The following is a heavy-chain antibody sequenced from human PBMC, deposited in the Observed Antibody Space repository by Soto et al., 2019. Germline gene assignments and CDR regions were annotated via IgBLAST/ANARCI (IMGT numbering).Heavy chain of an antibody. D-gene: IGHD6-13*01. CDR1: GFTVSSNY. J-gene: IGHJ6*03. Sequence: GGSLRLSCAASGFTVSSNYMSRVRQAPGKGLEWVSVIYSGGSTYYADSVKGRFTISRDNSKNTLYLQMNSLRAEDTAVYYCATTRIAAHLYYYYYMDVWGKGTTVTVS. CDR2: IYSGGST. V-gene: IGHV3-53*01. CDR3: ATTRIAAHLYYYYYMDV.